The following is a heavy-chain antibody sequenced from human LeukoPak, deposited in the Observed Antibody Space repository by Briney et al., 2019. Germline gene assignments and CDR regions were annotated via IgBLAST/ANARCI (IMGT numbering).Heavy chain of an antibody. CDR2: IYYTGST. CDR1: GGSISSYY. Sequence: PSETLFLTCTVSGGSISSYYWSWIRQPAGKGLEWIGYIYYTGSTKYNPSLKSRVTISVDTSKNQFSLKLSSVTAADTAVYYCAKDLSGIAARDVFDYWGQGTLVTVSS. V-gene: IGHV4-59*01. D-gene: IGHD6-6*01. CDR3: AKDLSGIAARDVFDY. J-gene: IGHJ4*02.